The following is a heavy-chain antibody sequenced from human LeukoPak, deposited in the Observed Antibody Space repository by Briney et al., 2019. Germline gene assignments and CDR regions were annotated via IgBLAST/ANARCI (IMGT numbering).Heavy chain of an antibody. Sequence: GRSLRLSCAASGFTFSSYGMHWVRQAPGKGLEWVAVIWYDGSNKYYADSVKGRFTISRDNSKNTLYLQMNSLRAEDTAVYYCARDGGLAAAASYYFDYWGQGTLVTVSS. V-gene: IGHV3-33*01. CDR1: GFTFSSYG. CDR3: ARDGGLAAAASYYFDY. J-gene: IGHJ4*02. D-gene: IGHD6-13*01. CDR2: IWYDGSNK.